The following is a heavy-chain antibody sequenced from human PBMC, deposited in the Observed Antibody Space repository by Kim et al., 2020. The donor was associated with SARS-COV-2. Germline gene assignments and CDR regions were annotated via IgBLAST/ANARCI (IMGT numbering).Heavy chain of an antibody. CDR1: GFTFSSYA. D-gene: IGHD5-18*01. Sequence: GGSLRLSCAASGFTFSSYAMSWVRQAPGKGLEWVSAISGSGGSTYYADSVKGRFTISRDNSKNTLYLQMNSLRAEDTAVYYCAKDAGYSYGSSGGFDYWGQGTLVTVSS. CDR3: AKDAGYSYGSSGGFDY. V-gene: IGHV3-23*01. J-gene: IGHJ4*02. CDR2: ISGSGGST.